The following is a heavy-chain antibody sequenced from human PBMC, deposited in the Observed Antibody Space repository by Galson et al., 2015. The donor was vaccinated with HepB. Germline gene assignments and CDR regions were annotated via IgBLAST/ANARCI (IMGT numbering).Heavy chain of an antibody. D-gene: IGHD6-13*01. Sequence: SVKVSCKASGCTFSSYAISWVRQAPGQGLEWMGGIIPIFGTANYAQKFQGRVTITADESTSTAYMELSSLRSEDTAVYYCARDSSSWGYNWFDPWGQGTLVTVSS. CDR1: GCTFSSYA. J-gene: IGHJ5*02. CDR2: IIPIFGTA. V-gene: IGHV1-69*13. CDR3: ARDSSSWGYNWFDP.